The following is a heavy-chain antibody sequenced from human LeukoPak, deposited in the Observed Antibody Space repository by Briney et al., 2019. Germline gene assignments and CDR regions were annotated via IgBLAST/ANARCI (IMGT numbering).Heavy chain of an antibody. J-gene: IGHJ4*02. Sequence: ASVKVSCKPSGYTFTVNYLHWVRQAPGQGLEGMGWLNPNSGATNYAQKFQGRVTLTRYTSIRTAYMELTSLKSDDTAIYYCARGAGSSWFDYWGQGALVTVSS. D-gene: IGHD6-13*01. CDR2: LNPNSGAT. V-gene: IGHV1-2*02. CDR1: GYTFTVNY. CDR3: ARGAGSSWFDY.